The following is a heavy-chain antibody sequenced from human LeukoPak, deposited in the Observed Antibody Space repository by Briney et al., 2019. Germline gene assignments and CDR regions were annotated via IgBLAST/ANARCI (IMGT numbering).Heavy chain of an antibody. CDR2: IYSGGST. Sequence: GGSLRLSCAASGITVTSNHMSWVRQAPRKELEWVSVIYSGGSTYYADSVRGRFTISRDNSKNTLYLQMDSLRTEDTAVYFCAKLYNYGYINWGQGTLVTVPS. V-gene: IGHV3-66*01. D-gene: IGHD5-18*01. CDR1: GITVTSNH. CDR3: AKLYNYGYIN. J-gene: IGHJ4*02.